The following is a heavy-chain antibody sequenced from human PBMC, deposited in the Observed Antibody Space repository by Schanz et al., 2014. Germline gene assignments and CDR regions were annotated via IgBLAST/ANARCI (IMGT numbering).Heavy chain of an antibody. CDR3: AKSDAFDI. Sequence: EVQLLESGGGLVQPGGSLRLSCASSGFSFTTYAMSWVRQAPGKGLEWVSAISGGGGTTYYADSVKGRFTISRDNSKNTLYLQMNSLRAEDTAVYYCAKSDAFDIWGQGTLVTVSS. CDR1: GFSFTTYA. J-gene: IGHJ3*02. CDR2: ISGGGGTT. V-gene: IGHV3-23*01.